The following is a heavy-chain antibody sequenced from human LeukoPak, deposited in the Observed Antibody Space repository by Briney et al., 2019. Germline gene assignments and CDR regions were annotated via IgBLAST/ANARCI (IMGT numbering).Heavy chain of an antibody. J-gene: IGHJ4*02. D-gene: IGHD4-17*01. V-gene: IGHV4-59*01. CDR1: GGSISSYY. CDR3: ARDPTVTYFDY. Sequence: PSETLSLTCTVSGGSISSYYWSWIRQPPGKGLEWIGYIYYSGSTNYNPSLKSRVTISVDTSKNQFSLKLSSVTAADTAVYYCARDPTVTYFDYWGQGTLVTVSS. CDR2: IYYSGST.